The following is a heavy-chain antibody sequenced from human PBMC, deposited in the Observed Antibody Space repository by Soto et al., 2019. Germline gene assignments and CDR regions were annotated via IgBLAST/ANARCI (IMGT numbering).Heavy chain of an antibody. CDR2: ISSSSSNI. Sequence: EVQLVESGGGLVKPGGSLRLSCAASGFPFSSYNINWVRQAPGKGLEWVSSISSSSSNIYYADSVKGRFTISRDNAKSSLYLQMNSLRAEDTAVYYCARDLYYYDSSAYYGYWGQGTLVTVSS. CDR3: ARDLYYYDSSAYYGY. D-gene: IGHD3-22*01. CDR1: GFPFSSYN. V-gene: IGHV3-21*01. J-gene: IGHJ4*02.